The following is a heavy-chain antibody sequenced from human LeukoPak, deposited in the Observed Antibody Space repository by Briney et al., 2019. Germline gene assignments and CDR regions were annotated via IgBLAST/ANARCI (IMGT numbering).Heavy chain of an antibody. CDR3: AAALTSVNYFDY. Sequence: ASVKVSCKASGYTFTSYDINWVRQAAGQGLEWMGWMNPNSGNTGYAQKFQGRVTMTRNTSISTAYMELSSLRSEDTAVYYCAAALTSVNYFDYWGQGTLVTVSS. V-gene: IGHV1-8*01. CDR2: MNPNSGNT. CDR1: GYTFTSYD. J-gene: IGHJ4*02. D-gene: IGHD4-17*01.